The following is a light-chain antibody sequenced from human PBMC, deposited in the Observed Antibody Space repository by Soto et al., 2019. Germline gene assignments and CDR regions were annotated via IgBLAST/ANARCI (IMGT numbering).Light chain of an antibody. J-gene: IGKJ2*01. V-gene: IGKV3-15*01. CDR3: QQYNSRPFT. Sequence: MTQSPSSLSASVEDRVIITCRASQSISNYVAWYRQNRGQAPRLLLYGASNRATGIPPRFSGSGFGTEFTLTISSLQSEDFAVYYCQQYNSRPFTFGQGTKVDI. CDR2: GAS. CDR1: QSISNY.